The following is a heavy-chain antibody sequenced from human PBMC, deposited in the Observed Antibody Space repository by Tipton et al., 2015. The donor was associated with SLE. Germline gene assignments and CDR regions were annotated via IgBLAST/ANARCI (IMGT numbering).Heavy chain of an antibody. CDR2: INPSGGST. CDR1: GYTFTSYG. Sequence: QLVQSGAEVKKPGASVKVSCKASGYTFTSYGISWVRQAPGQGLEWMGIINPSGGSTSYAQKFQGRVTMTRDTSTSTVYMELSSLRSEDTAVYYCARDPGQEVVVAASYYFDYWCQGTLVTVSS. V-gene: IGHV1-46*03. CDR3: ARDPGQEVVVAASYYFDY. J-gene: IGHJ4*02. D-gene: IGHD2-15*01.